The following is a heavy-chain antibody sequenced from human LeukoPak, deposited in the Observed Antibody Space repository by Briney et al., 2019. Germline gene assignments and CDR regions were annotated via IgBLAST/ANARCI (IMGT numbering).Heavy chain of an antibody. J-gene: IGHJ4*02. CDR1: GFTFDDYA. D-gene: IGHD3-10*01. CDR3: AKGSITMVRGVFFDY. CDR2: ISWNSGSI. Sequence: PGRSLRLSCAASGFTFDDYAMHWVRQAPGKGLEWVSGISWNSGSIGYADSVKGRFTISRDNSKNTLYLQMNSLRAEDTAVYYCAKGSITMVRGVFFDYWGQGTLVTVSS. V-gene: IGHV3-9*01.